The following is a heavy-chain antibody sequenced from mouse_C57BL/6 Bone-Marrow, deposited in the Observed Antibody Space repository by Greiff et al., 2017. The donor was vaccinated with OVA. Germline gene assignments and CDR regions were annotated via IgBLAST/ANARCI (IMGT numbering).Heavy chain of an antibody. CDR3: ARKGAGNYVGAMDY. CDR1: GYTFTSYT. V-gene: IGHV1-4*01. Sequence: QVQLQQSGAELARPGASVKMSCKASGYTFTSYTMHWVKQRPGQGLEWIGYINPSSGYTKYNQKFKDKATLTADKSSSTAYMQLSSLTSEDSAVYYYARKGAGNYVGAMDYWGQGTSVTVSS. J-gene: IGHJ4*01. D-gene: IGHD2-1*01. CDR2: INPSSGYT.